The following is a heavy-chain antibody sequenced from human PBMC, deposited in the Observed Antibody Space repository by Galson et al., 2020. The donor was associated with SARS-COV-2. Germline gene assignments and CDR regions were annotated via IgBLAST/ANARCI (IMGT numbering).Heavy chain of an antibody. CDR1: GGSISSYY. Sequence: SETLSLTCTVSGGSISSYYWSWIRQPPGKGLEWIGYIYYSGSTNNNPTLRSRVTMSVDTSKNQFSLKLSSVTAADTAVYYCARGSSGWYYFDFWGRGTLVTVSS. CDR2: IYYSGST. D-gene: IGHD6-19*01. CDR3: ARGSSGWYYFDF. V-gene: IGHV4-59*08. J-gene: IGHJ4*02.